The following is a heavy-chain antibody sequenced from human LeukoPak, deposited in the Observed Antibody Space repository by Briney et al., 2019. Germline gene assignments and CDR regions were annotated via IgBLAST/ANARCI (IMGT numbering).Heavy chain of an antibody. D-gene: IGHD2-21*02. Sequence: GGSLRLSCAASGFTFSSYATSWVRQAPGKGLEWVSSIIGTGANTYYADSVKGRFTISRDNFKNSLYLQMNSLRAEDTAVYYCARAYCGGVCYSGWFDPWGQGTLVTVSS. J-gene: IGHJ5*02. CDR1: GFTFSSYA. V-gene: IGHV3-23*01. CDR2: IIGTGANT. CDR3: ARAYCGGVCYSGWFDP.